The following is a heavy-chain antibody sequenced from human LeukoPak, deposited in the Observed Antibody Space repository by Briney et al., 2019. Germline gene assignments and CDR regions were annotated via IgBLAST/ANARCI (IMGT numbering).Heavy chain of an antibody. J-gene: IGHJ4*02. D-gene: IGHD6-13*01. CDR2: INSDGSSK. Sequence: GGSLRLSCAASGFTFISYWMHWVRQAPGKGLVWVSRINSDGSSKTYADSVKGRFTISRDNAKNTLYLQMNSLRAEDTAVYYCARVWSPPYTTSWPDYFDYWGQGTLVTVSS. CDR1: GFTFISYW. CDR3: ARVWSPPYTTSWPDYFDY. V-gene: IGHV3-74*01.